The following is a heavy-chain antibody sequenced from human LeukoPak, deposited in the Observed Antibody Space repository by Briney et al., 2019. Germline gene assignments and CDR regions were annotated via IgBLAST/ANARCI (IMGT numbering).Heavy chain of an antibody. CDR1: GGSISSIIYY. J-gene: IGHJ4*02. CDR2: IYYSGST. V-gene: IGHV4-39*01. CDR3: ARHSRSVDYGSGSYIWDY. Sequence: PSETLSLTCTVSGGSISSIIYYWGWIRQPRGKGLEWIGTIYYSGSTYYNVSLKSRVTISVDTSRNQFSLKLSSVTAADTAVYYCARHSRSVDYGSGSYIWDYWGQGTLVTVSS. D-gene: IGHD3-10*01.